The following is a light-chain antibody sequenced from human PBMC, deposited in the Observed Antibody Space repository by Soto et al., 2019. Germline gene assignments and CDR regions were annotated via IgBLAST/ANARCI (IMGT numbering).Light chain of an antibody. V-gene: IGKV3-20*01. CDR2: GAS. CDR3: QQYGNSPFT. J-gene: IGKJ4*01. Sequence: EIVLTHSPGTLSLSPCEGAALSSRASQTVSRSALAWYQQKPGQAPRLLIYGASNRATGIPDRFSGSGSGTDFTLTISRLEPEDFEVYYCQQYGNSPFTFGGGTKVDIK. CDR1: QTVSRSA.